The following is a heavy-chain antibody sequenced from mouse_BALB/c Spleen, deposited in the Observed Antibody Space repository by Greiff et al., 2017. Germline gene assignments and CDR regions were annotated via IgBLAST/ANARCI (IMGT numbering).Heavy chain of an antibody. Sequence: EVQLQESGPGLVKPSQSLSLTCSVTGYSITSGYYWNWIRQFPGNKLEWMGYISYDGSNNYNPSLKNRISITRDTSKNQFFLKLNSVTTEDTATYYCARDEGTLYWGQGTLVTVSA. CDR2: ISYDGSN. J-gene: IGHJ3*01. CDR1: GYSITSGYY. D-gene: IGHD2-14*01. CDR3: ARDEGTLY. V-gene: IGHV3-6*02.